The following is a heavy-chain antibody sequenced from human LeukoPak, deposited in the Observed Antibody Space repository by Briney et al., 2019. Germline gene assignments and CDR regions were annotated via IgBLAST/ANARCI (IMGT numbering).Heavy chain of an antibody. Sequence: GGSLRLSCAASGFTFSSYGMHWVRQAPGKGLEWVAFIRYDGSNKYYADSVKGRFTISRDNPKNTVYLQMNILRAEDTAVDHCAKDQGITMVRGVNRALDYWGQGTLVTVSS. D-gene: IGHD3-10*01. CDR3: AKDQGITMVRGVNRALDY. J-gene: IGHJ4*02. CDR2: IRYDGSNK. V-gene: IGHV3-30*02. CDR1: GFTFSSYG.